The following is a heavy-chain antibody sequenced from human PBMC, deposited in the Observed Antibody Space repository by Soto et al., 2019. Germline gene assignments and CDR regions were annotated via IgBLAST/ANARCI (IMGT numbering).Heavy chain of an antibody. V-gene: IGHV4-30-4*01. CDR2: IDYSGST. J-gene: IGHJ4*02. D-gene: IGHD3-3*01. Sequence: ESGPGLVKPSQTLSLTCTVSGGSISSGDYYWSWIRQPXGKGLEWIGYIDYSGSTYYNPSPNSRATISVDTSKNQFSLKLSSVTAADTAVYYCARGGRTIFGRYFDYWGQGTLVTVSS. CDR1: GGSISSGDYY. CDR3: ARGGRTIFGRYFDY.